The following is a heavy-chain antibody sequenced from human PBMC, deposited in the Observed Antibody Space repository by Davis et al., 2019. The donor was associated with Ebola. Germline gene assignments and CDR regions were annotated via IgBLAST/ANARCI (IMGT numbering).Heavy chain of an antibody. J-gene: IGHJ4*02. CDR3: TTGLDYVDDY. CDR1: GFTFSSYG. Sequence: GGSLRLSCAASGFTFSSYGMHWVRQAPGKGLEWVAVIWYDGSNKYYADSVKGRFTISRDNSKNTLYLQMNSLKTEDTAVYYCTTGLDYVDDYWGQGTLVTVSS. D-gene: IGHD4-17*01. CDR2: IWYDGSNK. V-gene: IGHV3-33*01.